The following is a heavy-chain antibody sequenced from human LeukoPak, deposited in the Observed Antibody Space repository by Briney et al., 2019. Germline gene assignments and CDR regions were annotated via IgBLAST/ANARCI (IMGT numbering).Heavy chain of an antibody. CDR3: ARDPTLPGIAAAGTRDYYYYGMDV. CDR1: GGTFSSYA. CDR2: IIPIFGTA. V-gene: IGHV1-69*01. D-gene: IGHD6-13*01. J-gene: IGHJ6*02. Sequence: SVKVSCKASGGTFSSYAISWVRQAPGQGLEWMGGIIPIFGTANYAQKFQGRVTITADESTSTAYMELSSLRSEDTAVYYCARDPTLPGIAAAGTRDYYYYGMDVWDQGTTVTVSS.